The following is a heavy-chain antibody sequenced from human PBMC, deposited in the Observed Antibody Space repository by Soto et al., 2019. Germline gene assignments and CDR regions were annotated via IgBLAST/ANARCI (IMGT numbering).Heavy chain of an antibody. CDR2: ISESSSAT. CDR3: AKGRSYYYYYGVDV. V-gene: IGHV3-48*01. J-gene: IGHJ6*02. CDR1: GFTFSSYS. Sequence: GGSLRLSCAASGFTFSSYSMNWVRQAPGKGLEWVSFISESSSATYYADSVKGRFTISRDNSKSTLYLQMNSLRAEDTALYYCAKGRSYYYYYGVDVWGQGTTVTVSS.